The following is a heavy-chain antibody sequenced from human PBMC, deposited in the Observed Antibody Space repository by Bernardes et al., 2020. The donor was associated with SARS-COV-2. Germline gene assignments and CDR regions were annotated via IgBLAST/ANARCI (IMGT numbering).Heavy chain of an antibody. V-gene: IGHV3-74*03. CDR3: ARGGNSYDWGEY. CDR2: ISHDGGVI. D-gene: IGHD5-18*01. CDR1: GFRFSDYV. Sequence: GSLRLSCAASGFRFSDYVMHWVRHVPGKGLEWVSRISHDGGVITYADSVKGRFTISRDNAKNTLYLQMNSLRVEDTAVYYCARGGNSYDWGEYWGQGTLVTVSS. J-gene: IGHJ4*02.